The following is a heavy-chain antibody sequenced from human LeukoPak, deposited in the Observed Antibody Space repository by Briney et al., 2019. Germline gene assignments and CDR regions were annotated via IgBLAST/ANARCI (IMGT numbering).Heavy chain of an antibody. D-gene: IGHD5-18*01. CDR3: AMSVDTAMAVGGFDY. J-gene: IGHJ4*02. V-gene: IGHV4-34*01. CDR2: INHSGST. Sequence: SETMSLTCAVYGGSFRGYYWSWIRQPPGKGLEWIGEINHSGSTNYNPSLKSRVTRSVDTSKNQFSLKLSSVTAADTAVYYCAMSVDTAMAVGGFDYWGQGTLVTVSS. CDR1: GGSFRGYY.